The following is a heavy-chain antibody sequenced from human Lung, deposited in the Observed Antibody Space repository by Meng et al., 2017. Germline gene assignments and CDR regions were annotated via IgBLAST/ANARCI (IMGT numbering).Heavy chain of an antibody. CDR1: GGSISSGGYY. CDR2: IYYSGST. D-gene: IGHD3-22*01. Sequence: QVQLQESGPGLVKPSQTLSLTCTVSGGSISSGGYYWSWIRQYPGKGLEWIGYIYYSGSTYYNPSLRTRVTISLDTSKNQFSLKLSSVTAADTVVYYCVGTIGYYYAMAYWGQGTLVTVSS. CDR3: VGTIGYYYAMAY. V-gene: IGHV4-31*03. J-gene: IGHJ4*02.